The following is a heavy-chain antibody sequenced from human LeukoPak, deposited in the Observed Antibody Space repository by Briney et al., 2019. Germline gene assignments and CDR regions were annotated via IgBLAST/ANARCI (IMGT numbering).Heavy chain of an antibody. D-gene: IGHD3-22*01. Sequence: SETLSLTCTVSGGSLNIYYWSWIRQPPGKGREWVGYIYYSGSTTYNPSLKSRFPISVDKSKNQFSLKLGYVTAADKAVYYCARHYYNRDGYYKRAFDIWGQGTMVTDSS. CDR3: ARHYYNRDGYYKRAFDI. CDR2: IYYSGST. V-gene: IGHV4-59*08. J-gene: IGHJ3*02. CDR1: GGSLNIYY.